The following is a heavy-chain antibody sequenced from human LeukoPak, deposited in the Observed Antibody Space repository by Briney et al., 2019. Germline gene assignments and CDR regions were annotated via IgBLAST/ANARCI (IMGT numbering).Heavy chain of an antibody. CDR3: AREGYCSRTSCYLDY. J-gene: IGHJ4*02. V-gene: IGHV1-69*13. CDR2: IIPIFGTA. CDR1: GGTFSSYA. D-gene: IGHD2-2*01. Sequence: SVKVSCKASGGTFSSYAISWVRQAPGQGLEWMGGIIPIFGTANYAQKFQGRVTITADESTSTAYMELSSLRSEDTAVYYCAREGYCSRTSCYLDYWGQGTLVTVSS.